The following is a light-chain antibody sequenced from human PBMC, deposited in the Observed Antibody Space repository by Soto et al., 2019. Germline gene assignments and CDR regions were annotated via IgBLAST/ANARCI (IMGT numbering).Light chain of an antibody. CDR3: CSYAGSYTLYV. Sequence: QSALTQPRSVSGSPGQSVTISCTGTSSDVGGYNFVSWYQQHPGKAPKLMIYDVTRRPSGVPDRFSGSKSVNTASLTISGLQADDEADYYCCSYAGSYTLYVFGTGTKVTV. J-gene: IGLJ1*01. V-gene: IGLV2-11*01. CDR1: SSDVGGYNF. CDR2: DVT.